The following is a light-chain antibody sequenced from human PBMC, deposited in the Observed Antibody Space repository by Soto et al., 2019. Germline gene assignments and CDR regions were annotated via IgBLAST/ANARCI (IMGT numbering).Light chain of an antibody. V-gene: IGKV3-15*01. Sequence: EIVMTQSPATLSVSPGERATLSCRASQSVSSNLAWYQQKPGQAHRLLIYGASTRATGIPARFSGSGSGTEFTITISSLQSEDFAVYYCQQYNNWPTWTFGQGTKVDIK. CDR2: GAS. CDR3: QQYNNWPTWT. CDR1: QSVSSN. J-gene: IGKJ1*01.